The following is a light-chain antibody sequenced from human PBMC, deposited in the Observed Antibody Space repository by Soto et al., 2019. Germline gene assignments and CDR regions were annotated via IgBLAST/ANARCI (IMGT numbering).Light chain of an antibody. J-gene: IGKJ2*01. V-gene: IGKV3-15*01. CDR2: GAS. CDR1: QSVNSN. CDR3: QQFNNWPPRYT. Sequence: EIVMTQSPATLSVSPGERAILSCRASQSVNSNLAWYQQKPGQAPRLLIYGASTRATGIPARFSGSGSGTEFTHTISSLQSEDFADYYCQQFNNWPPRYTFGQGTKLEIK.